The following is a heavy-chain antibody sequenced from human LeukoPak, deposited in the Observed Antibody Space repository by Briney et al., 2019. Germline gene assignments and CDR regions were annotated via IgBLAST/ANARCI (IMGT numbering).Heavy chain of an antibody. CDR1: GGSISSTYYY. Sequence: SETLSLTCTVSGGSISSTYYYWGWIRQPPGKGLEWIGNFHYSGSNSYNPSLKSRVTISVDTSKNQFSLRLSSVTAADTAVYYCARSQTGGTFDYWGQGALVTVSS. V-gene: IGHV4-39*01. CDR2: FHYSGSN. D-gene: IGHD1-26*01. CDR3: ARSQTGGTFDY. J-gene: IGHJ4*02.